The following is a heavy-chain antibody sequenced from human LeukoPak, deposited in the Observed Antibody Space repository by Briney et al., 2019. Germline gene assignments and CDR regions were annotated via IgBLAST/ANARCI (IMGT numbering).Heavy chain of an antibody. CDR2: ISGSGGST. CDR1: GLTFSSYA. D-gene: IGHD3-22*01. J-gene: IGHJ4*02. CDR3: AKSKDSSGYYSYYFDY. Sequence: GGSLRLSCAASGLTFSSYAMSWVRQAPGKGLEWVSAISGSGGSTYYADSVKGRFTISRDNSKNTLYLQMNSLRAEDTAVYYCAKSKDSSGYYSYYFDYWGQGTLVTVSS. V-gene: IGHV3-23*01.